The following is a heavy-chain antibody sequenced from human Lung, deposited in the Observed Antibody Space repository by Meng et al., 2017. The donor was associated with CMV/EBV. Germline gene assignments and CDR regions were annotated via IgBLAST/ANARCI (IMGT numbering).Heavy chain of an antibody. CDR3: ARSLKGTGDSEGY. D-gene: IGHD4-17*01. V-gene: IGHV1-46*01. Sequence: QVQLVQSGAEVQKPXXSVQVSCKASGYTFTDYYVHWVRQAPGQGLEWMGMINAGGGSTTYAQKFQGRVTMSRDTSTSTVYMELSSLRSEDTSMFYCARSLKGTGDSEGYWGQGTLVTVSS. CDR2: INAGGGST. CDR1: GYTFTDYY. J-gene: IGHJ4*02.